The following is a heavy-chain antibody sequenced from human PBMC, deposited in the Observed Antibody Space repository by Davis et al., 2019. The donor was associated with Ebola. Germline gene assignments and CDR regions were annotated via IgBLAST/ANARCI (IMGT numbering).Heavy chain of an antibody. J-gene: IGHJ4*02. Sequence: PGGSLRLSCAASGFTFIDWSFDWVRQAPGKGLEWVSSISTSITFIYYADSVKGRFSISRDNAQNSLYLQMNSLRVDDTDIYYGAGETPSGLDNWGQGTLVTVSS. D-gene: IGHD5-12*01. CDR2: ISTSITFI. V-gene: IGHV3-21*01. CDR3: AGETPSGLDN. CDR1: GFTFIDWS.